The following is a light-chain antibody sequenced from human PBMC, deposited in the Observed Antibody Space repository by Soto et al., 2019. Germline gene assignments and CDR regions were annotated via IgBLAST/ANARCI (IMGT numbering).Light chain of an antibody. J-gene: IGKJ3*01. CDR2: AAS. CDR1: QGISSY. CDR3: QQLNSYPL. Sequence: DIQLTQSPSFLSASVGDRVTITCGASQGISSYLAWYQQKPGKAPKLLIYAASTLQSGVPSRFSSSGSGTEFTLTISSLQPEDFATYYCQQLNSYPLFGPGTKVDIK. V-gene: IGKV1-9*01.